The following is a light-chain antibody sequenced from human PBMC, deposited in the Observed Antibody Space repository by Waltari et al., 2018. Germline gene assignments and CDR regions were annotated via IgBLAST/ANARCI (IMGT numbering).Light chain of an antibody. Sequence: QSALTQPASVSGSPGQSITISCTGTSSYVGGYNFVSWYQQRPGKAPKLMIYDVTKRPSGVPDRFSGSKSGNTASLTVSGLQAEDEADYYCNSYAGSNTLKFGGGTKLTVL. CDR3: NSYAGSNTLK. V-gene: IGLV2-8*01. J-gene: IGLJ2*01. CDR1: SSYVGGYNF. CDR2: DVT.